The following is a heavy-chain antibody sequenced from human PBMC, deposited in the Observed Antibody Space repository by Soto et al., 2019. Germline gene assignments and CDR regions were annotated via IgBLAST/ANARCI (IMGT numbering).Heavy chain of an antibody. Sequence: ASVKVSCKASGYTFTSYDINWVRQATGQGLEWMGWMNPNSGNTGYAQKFQGRVTMTRNTSISTAYMELSSLRSEDTAVYYCARDPGIAVAGTSGLYYYYYVMDVWGQGTTVTVSS. J-gene: IGHJ6*02. CDR1: GYTFTSYD. CDR3: ARDPGIAVAGTSGLYYYYYVMDV. CDR2: MNPNSGNT. V-gene: IGHV1-8*01. D-gene: IGHD6-19*01.